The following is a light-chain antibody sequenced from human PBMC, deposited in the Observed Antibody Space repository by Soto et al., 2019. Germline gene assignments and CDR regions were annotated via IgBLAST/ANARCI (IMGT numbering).Light chain of an antibody. V-gene: IGKV1-5*03. CDR2: RAS. Sequence: DIQMTQSPSTLSASVGDRVTITCRASQSISSSCLAWYQQKPGKAPKLLIYRASTLERGVPFSFSGSGSGTEFTLTISSLQPDDVATYYCLQCHSYPRTFGQGTKVEVK. CDR3: LQCHSYPRT. J-gene: IGKJ1*01. CDR1: QSISSSC.